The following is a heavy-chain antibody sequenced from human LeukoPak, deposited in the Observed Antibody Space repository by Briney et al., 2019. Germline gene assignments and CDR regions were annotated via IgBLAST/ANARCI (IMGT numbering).Heavy chain of an antibody. CDR3: ARDFRPFAYSSPYSYYYYGMDV. D-gene: IGHD6-19*01. Sequence: GASVKVSCKASGYTFTGYYMHWVRQAPGQGLEWMGWISAYNGNTNYAQKLQGRVTMTTDTSTSTAYMELRSLRSDDTAVCYCARDFRPFAYSSPYSYYYYGMDVWGKGTTVTVSS. CDR1: GYTFTGYY. CDR2: ISAYNGNT. J-gene: IGHJ6*04. V-gene: IGHV1-18*04.